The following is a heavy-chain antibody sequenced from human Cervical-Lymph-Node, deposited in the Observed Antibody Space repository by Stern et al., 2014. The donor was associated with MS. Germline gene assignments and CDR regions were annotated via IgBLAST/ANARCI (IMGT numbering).Heavy chain of an antibody. CDR3: ASHFPNWNPFFDY. CDR1: GGTFTTHG. CDR2: IIPLFDTA. D-gene: IGHD1-1*01. V-gene: IGHV1-69*01. J-gene: IGHJ4*02. Sequence: VQLVESGAEVKKPGSSVKVSCKASGGTFTTHGISWVRQAPGQGLEWMGGIIPLFDTANYAQKIQGRVTITADESTSTAYMELSGLRSADTAIYSWASHFPNWNPFFDYWGQGTLVTVSS.